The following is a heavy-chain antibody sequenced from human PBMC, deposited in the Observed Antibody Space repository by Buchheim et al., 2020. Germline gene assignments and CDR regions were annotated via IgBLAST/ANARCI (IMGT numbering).Heavy chain of an antibody. CDR3: ARDGGYSCAYDGDD. CDR2: ISSDGSHT. J-gene: IGHJ4*02. V-gene: IGHV3-23*01. Sequence: EVQLLESGGGLVQPGGSLRLSCAASGFTFSHFAMHWVRQAPGKGLEWLSPISSDGSHTYYADSVKGRFTISSDNSKNTLYLQMNSMRAEDTALYYCARDGGYSCAYDGDDWGQGTL. D-gene: IGHD5-18*01. CDR1: GFTFSHFA.